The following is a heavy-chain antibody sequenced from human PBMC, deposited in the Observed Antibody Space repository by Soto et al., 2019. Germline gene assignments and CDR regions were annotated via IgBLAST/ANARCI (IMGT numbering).Heavy chain of an antibody. D-gene: IGHD3-22*01. J-gene: IGHJ4*02. Sequence: KPSETLSLTCAVSGDSITNYYWSWIRQPAGKGLEWIGHIYSTGRSDYSASLKSRVTMSVDTSKNQFSLKLTSLTAADTAVYYCARDRQDYYGRSGYYYDYWGQGTLVTVSS. V-gene: IGHV4-4*07. CDR1: GDSITNYY. CDR2: IYSTGRS. CDR3: ARDRQDYYGRSGYYYDY.